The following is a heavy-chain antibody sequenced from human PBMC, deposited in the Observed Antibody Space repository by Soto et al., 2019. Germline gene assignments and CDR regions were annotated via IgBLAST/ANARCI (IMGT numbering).Heavy chain of an antibody. CDR1: GFTFSSYA. CDR2: ISGSGDST. CDR3: AKERDNGADRYYFDD. J-gene: IGHJ4*02. Sequence: EVQLLESGGILVHPGGSLRLSCAASGFTFSSYAMTWVRQAPGKGLEWVSAISGSGDSTYYADSVKGRFTISRDQSKKTLYLQMYSLRAEDTAVYFCAKERDNGADRYYFDDWGQGTLVTVSS. D-gene: IGHD2-8*01. V-gene: IGHV3-23*01.